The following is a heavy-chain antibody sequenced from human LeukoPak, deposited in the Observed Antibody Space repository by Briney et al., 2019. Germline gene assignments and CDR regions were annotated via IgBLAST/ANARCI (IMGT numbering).Heavy chain of an antibody. CDR3: ARDGRVGYYGSGSYSLGY. J-gene: IGHJ4*02. V-gene: IGHV3-33*01. CDR2: IWYDGSNK. Sequence: PGGSLRLSCAASGFTFSSYGMHWVRQAPGKGLEWVAVIWYDGSNKYYADSVKGRFTISRDNSKNTLYLQMNSLRAEDTAVYYCARDGRVGYYGSGSYSLGYWGQGTLVTVSS. CDR1: GFTFSSYG. D-gene: IGHD3-10*01.